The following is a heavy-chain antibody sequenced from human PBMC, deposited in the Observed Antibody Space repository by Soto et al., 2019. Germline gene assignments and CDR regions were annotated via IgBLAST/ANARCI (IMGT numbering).Heavy chain of an antibody. CDR2: ISSDGGNK. CDR3: ARDQIVGVPDYFDD. D-gene: IGHD1-26*01. J-gene: IGHJ4*02. V-gene: IGHV3-30-3*01. CDR1: GFTFSSST. Sequence: GGSLRLSCAASGFTFSSSTMHWVRQAPGKGLEWVAVISSDGGNKYYADSVKGRFTISRDTSKNTLYLQMNSPRTEDTAVYYCARDQIVGVPDYFDDWGQGTLVTVSS.